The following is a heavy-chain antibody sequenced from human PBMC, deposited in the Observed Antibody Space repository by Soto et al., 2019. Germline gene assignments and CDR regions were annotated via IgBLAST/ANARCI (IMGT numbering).Heavy chain of an antibody. Sequence: SETLSLTCTVSSGSISLYYWTWIRQPPGKGLEWIGYIYYSGSTNYNPSLKSRVTMSIDTSKNQFSLKLTSVAAADTAVYYCATYDVDTAMDHWGQGTLVTVSS. CDR3: ATYDVDTAMDH. J-gene: IGHJ4*02. CDR1: SGSISLYY. D-gene: IGHD5-18*01. CDR2: IYYSGST. V-gene: IGHV4-59*08.